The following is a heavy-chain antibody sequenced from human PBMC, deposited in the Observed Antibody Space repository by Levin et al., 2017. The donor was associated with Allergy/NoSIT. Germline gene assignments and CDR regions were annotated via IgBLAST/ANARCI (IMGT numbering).Heavy chain of an antibody. Sequence: GGSLRLSCAASGFTFRTYWMHWVRQAPGKGLVWVSRISGDGTSTYYADSVKGRFTISRDNAKNTLYLQMNSLRAEDTAVYYCARDLEGTTGSCGQGTLVTVSS. CDR3: ARDLEGTTGS. J-gene: IGHJ5*02. CDR1: GFTFRTYW. V-gene: IGHV3-74*01. D-gene: IGHD1-26*01. CDR2: ISGDGTST.